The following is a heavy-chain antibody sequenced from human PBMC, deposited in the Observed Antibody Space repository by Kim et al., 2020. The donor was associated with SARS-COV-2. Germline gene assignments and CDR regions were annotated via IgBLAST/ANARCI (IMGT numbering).Heavy chain of an antibody. D-gene: IGHD3-3*01. CDR3: AKGIKGRGGSIFSD. V-gene: IGHV3-23*01. CDR2: IDVTGESS. J-gene: IGHJ1*01. Sequence: GGSLRLSCAASGFTVSSEAMTWVRQTPAKGLEWVAIIDVTGESSHYADSVEGRSTISRDNSKNTLYLQMNSLRADATAVYYCAKGIKGRGGSIFSDWG. CDR1: GFTVSSEA.